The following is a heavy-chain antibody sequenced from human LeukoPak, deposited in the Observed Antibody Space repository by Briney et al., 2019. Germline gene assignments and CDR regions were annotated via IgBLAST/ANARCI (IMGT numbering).Heavy chain of an antibody. J-gene: IGHJ4*02. Sequence: GGSLRLSCTSSGFTFREFAVSWVRQAPGKGLEWVSVLTGDGGTYYADSVKGRFTNSRDDSKNTLFLQMNSLRAEDTAVYFCAKVKWKLIGYFDYWGQGTLVTVSS. CDR3: AKVKWKLIGYFDY. V-gene: IGHV3-23*01. CDR1: GFTFREFA. CDR2: LTGDGGT. D-gene: IGHD1-20*01.